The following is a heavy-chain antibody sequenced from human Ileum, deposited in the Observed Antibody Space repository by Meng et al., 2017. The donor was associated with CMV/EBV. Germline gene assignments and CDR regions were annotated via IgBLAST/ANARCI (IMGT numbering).Heavy chain of an antibody. CDR1: GYTFTGYD. J-gene: IGHJ4*02. D-gene: IGHD1-26*01. V-gene: IGHV1-2*02. CDR2: INPNSGDT. CDR3: AKDRRYSGSYYPDY. Sequence: VLLVKSVSGVKKPGASVKVSCKGTGYTFTGYDLHWVPQAPGQGLEWMGWINPNSGDTNYAQKFQGRVTMTRDTSISTAYLEVVKMRSDDTAVYFCAKDRRYSGSYYPDYWGQGTLVTVSS.